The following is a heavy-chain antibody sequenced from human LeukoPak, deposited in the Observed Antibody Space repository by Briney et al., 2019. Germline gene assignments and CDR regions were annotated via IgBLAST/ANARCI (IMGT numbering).Heavy chain of an antibody. CDR3: AVGLYDSSGYYYPDY. CDR2: IIPIFGTA. D-gene: IGHD3-22*01. Sequence: GASVKVSRKASGGTFSSYAISWVRQAPGQGLEWMGGIIPIFGTANYAQKFQGRVTITADESTSTAYMELSSLRSEDTAVYYCAVGLYDSSGYYYPDYWGQGTLVTVSS. CDR1: GGTFSSYA. J-gene: IGHJ4*02. V-gene: IGHV1-69*13.